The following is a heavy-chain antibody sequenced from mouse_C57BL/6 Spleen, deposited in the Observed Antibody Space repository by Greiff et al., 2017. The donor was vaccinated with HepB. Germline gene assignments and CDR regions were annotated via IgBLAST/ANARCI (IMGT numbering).Heavy chain of an antibody. D-gene: IGHD2-4*01. CDR1: GFSLTSYG. CDR3: ARNGGLRRYYFDY. Sequence: QVQLQQSGPGLVQPSQSLSITCTVSGFSLTSYGVHWVRQSPGKGLEWLGVIWSGGSTDYNAAFISRLSISKDNSKSQVFFKMNSLRANDTAIYYCARNGGLRRYYFDYWGQGTTLTVSS. V-gene: IGHV2-2*02. J-gene: IGHJ2*01. CDR2: IWSGGST.